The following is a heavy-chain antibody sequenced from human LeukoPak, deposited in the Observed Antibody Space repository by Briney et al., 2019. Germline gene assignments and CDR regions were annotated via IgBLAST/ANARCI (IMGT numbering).Heavy chain of an antibody. CDR2: INHSGST. CDR3: ARESFSGYYFP. V-gene: IGHV4-61*09. Sequence: SQTLSLTCTVSGDSISSGDYYWSWIRQPAGKGLEWIGEINHSGSTNYNPSLKSRVTISVDTSKNQFSLKLSSVTAADTAVYYCARESFSGYYFPWGQGTLVTVSS. D-gene: IGHD3-22*01. J-gene: IGHJ5*02. CDR1: GDSISSGDYY.